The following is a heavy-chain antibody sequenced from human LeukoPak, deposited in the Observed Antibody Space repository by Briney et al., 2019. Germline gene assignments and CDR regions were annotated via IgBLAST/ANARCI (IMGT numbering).Heavy chain of an antibody. V-gene: IGHV4-38-2*02. CDR2: IYHSGSA. CDR1: SYSISSGYY. CDR3: ARVGYYYYYYMDV. J-gene: IGHJ6*03. Sequence: PSETLSLTCTVSSYSISSGYYWGWIRQPPGKGLEWIGSIYHSGSAYYNPSLKSRVTVSVDTSKNQFSLKLSSVTAADTAVYYCARVGYYYYYYMDVWGKGTTVTVSS.